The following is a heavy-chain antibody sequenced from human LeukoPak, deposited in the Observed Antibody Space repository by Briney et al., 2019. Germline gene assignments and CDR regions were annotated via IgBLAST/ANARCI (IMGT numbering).Heavy chain of an antibody. D-gene: IGHD6-6*01. CDR1: GFTFSNAW. CDR2: IKSKTDGGTT. CDR3: TTDPGQSIAARPDTYYYYYMDV. V-gene: IGHV3-15*01. Sequence: GGSLRLSCAASGFTFSNAWMSWVRQAPGKGLEWVGRIKSKTDGGTTDYAAPVKGRFTISRDDSKNTLYLQMNSLKTEDTAVYYCTTDPGQSIAARPDTYYYYYMDVWGKGTTVTVSS. J-gene: IGHJ6*03.